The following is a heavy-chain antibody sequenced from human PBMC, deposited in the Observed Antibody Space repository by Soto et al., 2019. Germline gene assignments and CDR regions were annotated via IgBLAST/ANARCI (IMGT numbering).Heavy chain of an antibody. J-gene: IGHJ4*02. CDR1: GGPFSSYA. Sequence: GGSVKVCCKASGGPFSSYAISLVRQAPGQGLEWMGGIIPIFGTANYAHKFQGRVTITADESTSTAYMDLSSLRSEDTAVYYCARDHRDSSGYYWIGYWGQGTMVTVSS. D-gene: IGHD3-22*01. CDR2: IIPIFGTA. V-gene: IGHV1-69*13. CDR3: ARDHRDSSGYYWIGY.